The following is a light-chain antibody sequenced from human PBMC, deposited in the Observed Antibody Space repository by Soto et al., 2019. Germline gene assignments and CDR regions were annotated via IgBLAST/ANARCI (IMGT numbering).Light chain of an antibody. Sequence: DIQMTQSPSSLSASVGDRVTITCRASQTIIRYLTWYQQKPGIAPTLLIYAASSLQSGVPSRFSGSGSGTEFTLTISSLQPEDFATYYCQQSYSTPFTFGPGTKVEIK. CDR3: QQSYSTPFT. J-gene: IGKJ3*01. V-gene: IGKV1-39*01. CDR1: QTIIRY. CDR2: AAS.